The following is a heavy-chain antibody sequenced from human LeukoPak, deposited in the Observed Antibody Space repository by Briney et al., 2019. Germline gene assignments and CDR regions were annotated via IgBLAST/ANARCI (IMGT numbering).Heavy chain of an antibody. J-gene: IGHJ4*02. CDR1: GFIFSSYV. V-gene: IGHV3-23*01. Sequence: PGGSLRLPCAASGFIFSSYVMIWVRQAPGKGLEWVSIIGTSGGGIHYADSVKGRFSISRDNSKNTLSLQMNSLRVDDTAVYYCARDPNWGSGYWGQGTLVTVSS. CDR2: IGTSGGGI. CDR3: ARDPNWGSGY. D-gene: IGHD7-27*01.